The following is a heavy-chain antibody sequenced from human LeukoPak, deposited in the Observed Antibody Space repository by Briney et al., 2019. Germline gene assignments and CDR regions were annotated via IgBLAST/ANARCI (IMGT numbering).Heavy chain of an antibody. J-gene: IGHJ3*02. Sequence: SETLSLTCTVSGGSISSSSYYWGWIRQPPGKGLEWIGSIYYSGSTYYNPSLKSRVTISVDTSENQFSLKLSSVTAADTAVYYCARDDSSGFDAFDIWGQGTMVTVSS. CDR3: ARDDSSGFDAFDI. CDR1: GGSISSSSYY. CDR2: IYYSGST. V-gene: IGHV4-39*07. D-gene: IGHD3-22*01.